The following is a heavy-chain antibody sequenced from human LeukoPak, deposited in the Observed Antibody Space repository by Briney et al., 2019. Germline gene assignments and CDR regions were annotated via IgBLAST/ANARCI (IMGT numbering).Heavy chain of an antibody. CDR3: ARGPPNWGMVGY. V-gene: IGHV1-8*01. D-gene: IGHD7-27*01. Sequence: ASVKVSYKASGYTFTSLDFNWVRQATGQGLEWMGWMKSNNGHTGYAQKFQGRVTMTRDTSISTAYMELSSLTFEDTAVYYCARGPPNWGMVGYWGQGTLVTVSS. CDR1: GYTFTSLD. J-gene: IGHJ4*02. CDR2: MKSNNGHT.